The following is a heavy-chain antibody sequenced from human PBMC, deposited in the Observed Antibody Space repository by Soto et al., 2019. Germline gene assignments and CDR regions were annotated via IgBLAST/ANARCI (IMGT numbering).Heavy chain of an antibody. V-gene: IGHV1-46*01. J-gene: IGHJ6*02. CDR3: ARDLTGSKYYYDSSGLPRGMDV. CDR2: INPSGGST. Sequence: GESLKISCKASGYTFTSYYMHWVRQAPGQGLEWMGIINPSGGSTSYAQKFQGRVTMTRDTSTSTVYMELSSLRSEDTAVYYCARDLTGSKYYYDSSGLPRGMDVWGQGTTVTVSS. CDR1: GYTFTSYY. D-gene: IGHD3-22*01.